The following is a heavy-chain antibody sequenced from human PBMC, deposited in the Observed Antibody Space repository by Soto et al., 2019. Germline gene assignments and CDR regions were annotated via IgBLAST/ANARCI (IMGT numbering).Heavy chain of an antibody. Sequence: PSETLSLTGTVSGGSISSGGYYWSWIRQHPGKGLEWIGYIYYSGSTYYNPSLKSRVTISVDTSKHQFPLKLSSVTAADTAVYYCARTVLGGFDIWGQGTMVTVSS. CDR1: GGSISSGGYY. CDR3: ARTVLGGFDI. D-gene: IGHD2-8*01. J-gene: IGHJ3*02. CDR2: IYYSGST. V-gene: IGHV4-31*03.